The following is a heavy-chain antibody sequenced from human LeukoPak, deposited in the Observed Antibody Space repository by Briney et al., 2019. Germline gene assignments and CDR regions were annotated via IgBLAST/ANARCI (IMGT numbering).Heavy chain of an antibody. V-gene: IGHV4-59*08. CDR3: ARHLTPGIAAAGLGY. D-gene: IGHD6-13*01. CDR1: GGSISSYY. J-gene: IGHJ4*02. Sequence: SETLSLTCTVSGGSISSYYWSWIRQPPGKGLEWIGYFYYSGSTNYNPSLKSRVTISVDTSKNQFSLKLSSVTAADTAVYYCARHLTPGIAAAGLGYWGQGTPVTVSS. CDR2: FYYSGST.